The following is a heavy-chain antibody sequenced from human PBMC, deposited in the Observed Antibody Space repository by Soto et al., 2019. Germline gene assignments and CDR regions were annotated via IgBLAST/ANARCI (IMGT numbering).Heavy chain of an antibody. V-gene: IGHV1-3*05. CDR1: GYTFTSYA. J-gene: IGHJ4*02. Sequence: QVQLVQSGAEEKKPGASVKVSCKASGYTFTSYAMHWVRQAPGQRLEWMGWINAGNGNTKYSQKFQGRVTXTRDXXAXXXXXXXXXXXXXXXXXXXXXXESYGGEFDYWGQGTLVTVSS. D-gene: IGHD4-17*01. CDR3: XXESYGGEFDY. CDR2: INAGNGNT.